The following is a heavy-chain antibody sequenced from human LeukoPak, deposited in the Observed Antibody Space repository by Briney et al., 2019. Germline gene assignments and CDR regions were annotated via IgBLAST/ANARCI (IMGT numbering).Heavy chain of an antibody. CDR2: INPSHGGT. D-gene: IGHD3-22*01. CDR1: GYTFTDYY. V-gene: IGHV1-2*02. CDR3: ARVKTMIIVVSLFDY. Sequence: ASVKVSCKASGYTFTDYYINWVRQAPGQGLEWMGWINPSHGGTHYAPKFQGRVTMTRDTSITTAYMELSSLRSEDTAVYYCARVKTMIIVVSLFDYWGQGTLVTVSS. J-gene: IGHJ4*02.